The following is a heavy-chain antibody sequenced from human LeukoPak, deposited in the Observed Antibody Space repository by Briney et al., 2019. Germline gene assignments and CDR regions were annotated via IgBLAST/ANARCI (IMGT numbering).Heavy chain of an antibody. CDR2: IKQDGSEK. V-gene: IGHV3-7*01. CDR3: ARDLTGYSGSYSDY. D-gene: IGHD1-26*01. Sequence: PGGSLLLSCAASGFTFSSYWMSWVRQAPGKGLEWVANIKQDGSEKYYVDSVKGRFTISRDNAKNSLYLQMNSLRAEDTAVYYCARDLTGYSGSYSDYWGQGTLVTVSS. J-gene: IGHJ4*02. CDR1: GFTFSSYW.